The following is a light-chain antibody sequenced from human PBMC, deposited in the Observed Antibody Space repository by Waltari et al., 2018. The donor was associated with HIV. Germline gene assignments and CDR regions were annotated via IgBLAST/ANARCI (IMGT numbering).Light chain of an antibody. Sequence: DIVMTQSPDSLAVSVGERATINCKSSQNILDISNNKNYLTWYQQNPGQSPKLLIYWASTRESGVPDRFRGSGSGTDFTLTSSSLQAEDVAVYYCQKHFSTPWTFGQGTKVGIK. CDR3: QKHFSTPWT. J-gene: IGKJ1*01. CDR1: QNILDISNNKNY. CDR2: WAS. V-gene: IGKV4-1*01.